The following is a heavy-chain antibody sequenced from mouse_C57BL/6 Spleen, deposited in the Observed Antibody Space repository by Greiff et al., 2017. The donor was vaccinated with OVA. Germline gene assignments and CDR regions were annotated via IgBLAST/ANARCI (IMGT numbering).Heavy chain of an antibody. D-gene: IGHD1-1*01. V-gene: IGHV1-9*01. J-gene: IGHJ4*01. CDR3: ARDPYYYGSRYYAMDY. Sequence: VQLQQSGAELMKPGASVKLSCKATGYTFTGYWIEWVKQRPGHGLEWIGEILPGSGSTNYNEKFKGKATFTADTSSNTAYMQLSSLTTEDSAIYYCARDPYYYGSRYYAMDYWGQGTSVTVSS. CDR1: GYTFTGYW. CDR2: ILPGSGST.